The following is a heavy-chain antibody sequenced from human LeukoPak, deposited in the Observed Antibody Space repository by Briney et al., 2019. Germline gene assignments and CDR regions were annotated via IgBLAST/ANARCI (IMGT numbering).Heavy chain of an antibody. CDR1: GFTFSSYG. V-gene: IGHV3-30*03. Sequence: GGSLRLSCAASGFTFSSYGMHWVRQAPGKGLEWVAVISYDGSNKYYADSVKGRFTISRDNAKNTLYLQMNSLRAEDTAVYYCARAGYSYGLDYWGQGTLVTVSS. CDR3: ARAGYSYGLDY. J-gene: IGHJ4*02. CDR2: ISYDGSNK. D-gene: IGHD5-18*01.